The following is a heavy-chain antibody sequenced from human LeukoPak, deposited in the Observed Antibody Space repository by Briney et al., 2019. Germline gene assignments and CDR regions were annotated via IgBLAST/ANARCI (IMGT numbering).Heavy chain of an antibody. CDR1: GGSISSSSYY. V-gene: IGHV4-39*01. J-gene: IGHJ2*01. D-gene: IGHD3-3*01. CDR3: ARTITIFGVVMDWYFDL. Sequence: SETLSLTCTVSGGSISSSSYYWGWIRQPPGKGLEWIGSIYYSGSTYYNPSLKSRVTISVDTSKNQFSLKLRSVTAADTAVYYCARTITIFGVVMDWYFDLWGRGTLVTVSS. CDR2: IYYSGST.